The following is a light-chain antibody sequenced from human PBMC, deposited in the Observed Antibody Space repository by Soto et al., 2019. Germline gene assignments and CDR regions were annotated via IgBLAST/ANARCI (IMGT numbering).Light chain of an antibody. Sequence: QSVLTQPRSVSGSPGQSVTISCTGASSDVGGYNYVSWYQQHPGKAPKLMIYDVSKRPSGVPDRFSGSKSGNTASLTISGLQTEDEADYYCCSYAGRYTYVFGTGTKLTVL. CDR2: DVS. V-gene: IGLV2-11*01. CDR1: SSDVGGYNY. J-gene: IGLJ1*01. CDR3: CSYAGRYTYV.